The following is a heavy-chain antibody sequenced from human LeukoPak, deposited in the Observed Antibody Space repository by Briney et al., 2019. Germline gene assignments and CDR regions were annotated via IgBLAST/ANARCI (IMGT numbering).Heavy chain of an antibody. CDR2: IGTSGDT. Sequence: GGSVRLSGAASGFGFSSYDRHWVRQVPGKGLEWVSAIGTSGDTYYPDSVKGRFTISRENAKNYLYLQMNSLRAGDPPIYYCAGGTGERVTHFHSSGQGTLVTVSS. V-gene: IGHV3-13*01. CDR1: GFGFSSYD. CDR3: AGGTGERVTHFHS. J-gene: IGHJ4*02. D-gene: IGHD7-27*01.